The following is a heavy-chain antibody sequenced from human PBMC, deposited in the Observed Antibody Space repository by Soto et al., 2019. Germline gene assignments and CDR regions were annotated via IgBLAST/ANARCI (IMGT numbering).Heavy chain of an antibody. Sequence: EVQLVESGGGLVQPGGSLRLACAASGFTVSSYDMHWVRHVTGESLEWVSTLGAGGDTYFPDSVKGRFTISRETVKNSLSLQMNSLGAGDPAVYYCARGTMVRGTLDPGISGPLDYWGQGTLVAVSS. CDR2: LGAGGDT. D-gene: IGHD3-10*01. J-gene: IGHJ4*02. CDR3: ARGTMVRGTLDPGISGPLDY. V-gene: IGHV3-13*01. CDR1: GFTVSSYD.